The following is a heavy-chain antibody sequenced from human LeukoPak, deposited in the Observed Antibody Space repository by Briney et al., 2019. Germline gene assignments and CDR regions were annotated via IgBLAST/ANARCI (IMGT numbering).Heavy chain of an antibody. CDR2: IRYDGSNK. V-gene: IGHV3-30*02. CDR1: GFTFSSYG. Sequence: GGSLRLSCAASGFTFSSYGMHWVRQAPGKGLEWVAFIRYDGSNKYYADSVKGRFTISRDNSKNTLYLQMNSLRAEDTAVYYCARVAAENTEHFDYWGQGTLVTVSS. CDR3: ARVAAENTEHFDY. D-gene: IGHD1-14*01. J-gene: IGHJ4*02.